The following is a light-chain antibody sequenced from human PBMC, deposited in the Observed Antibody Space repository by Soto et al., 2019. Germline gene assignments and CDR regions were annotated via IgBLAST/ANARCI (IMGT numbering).Light chain of an antibody. J-gene: IGLJ1*01. Sequence: QSALTQPPSASGSPGQSVTISCTGTSSDIGGYNYVSWYQQHPGKAPKLIIYEVTKRPSGVPNRFSASKSANTASLTVSGLQAEDEAEYYCSSYGGRNNIVFGTGTKVTVL. CDR3: SSYGGRNNIV. CDR1: SSDIGGYNY. V-gene: IGLV2-8*01. CDR2: EVT.